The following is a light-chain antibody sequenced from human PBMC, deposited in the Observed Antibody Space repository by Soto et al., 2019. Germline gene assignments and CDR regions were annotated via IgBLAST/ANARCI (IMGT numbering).Light chain of an antibody. CDR3: CSYAGRYTHVV. Sequence: QSALTQPRSVSGSPGQSVTISCTGTSSDVGGYNSVSWYQQHPGKAPKLMIYDVSKRPSGVPDRFSGSKSGDTASLTISGLQAEDEADYYCCSYAGRYTHVVFGGGTKVTVL. V-gene: IGLV2-11*01. J-gene: IGLJ2*01. CDR2: DVS. CDR1: SSDVGGYNS.